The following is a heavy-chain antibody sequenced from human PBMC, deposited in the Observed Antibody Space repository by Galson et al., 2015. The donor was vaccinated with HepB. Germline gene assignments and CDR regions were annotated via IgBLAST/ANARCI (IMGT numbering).Heavy chain of an antibody. CDR2: IKEDGSDK. J-gene: IGHJ3*02. V-gene: IGHV3-7*01. Sequence: SLRLSCAASGFTFSSYAMSWVRQAPGKGLDWVATIKEDGSDKYYVDSVKGRFTIFRDNAKNSLYLQMSSLRAEDTAVYYCVREVSPGGAFDIWGQGTMVTVFS. D-gene: IGHD3-16*01. CDR3: VREVSPGGAFDI. CDR1: GFTFSSYA.